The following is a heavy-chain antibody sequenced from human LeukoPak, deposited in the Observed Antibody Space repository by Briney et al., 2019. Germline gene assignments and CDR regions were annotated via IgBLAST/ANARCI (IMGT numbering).Heavy chain of an antibody. D-gene: IGHD2-2*01. V-gene: IGHV3-21*01. CDR2: ISSSSSYI. J-gene: IGHJ6*02. CDR3: ARDQCSSTSCYYYYYGMDV. CDR1: GFTFSSYS. Sequence: PGGSLRLSCEGSGFTFSSYSMNWVRQAPGKGLEWVSSISSSSSYIYYADSVKGRFTISRDNAKNSLYLQMNSLRAEDTAVYYCARDQCSSTSCYYYYYGMDVWGQGTTVTVSS.